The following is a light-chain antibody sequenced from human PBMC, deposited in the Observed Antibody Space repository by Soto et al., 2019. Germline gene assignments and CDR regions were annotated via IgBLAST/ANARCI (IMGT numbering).Light chain of an antibody. V-gene: IGKV1-5*01. CDR3: QQYYSYWT. Sequence: DIQMTQSPSTLSGSVVDIVTINFRASQTISSWLAWYQQKPGKAPKLLIYDASSLQSGVPSRFSGSGSGTEFTLTISSLQPDDCAIYYCQQYYSYWTVGQGTK. J-gene: IGKJ1*01. CDR1: QTISSW. CDR2: DAS.